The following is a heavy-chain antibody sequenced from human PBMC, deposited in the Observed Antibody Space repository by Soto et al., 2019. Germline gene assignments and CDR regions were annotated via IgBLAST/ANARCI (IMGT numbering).Heavy chain of an antibody. CDR1: GYIFTTYG. D-gene: IGHD2-15*01. V-gene: IGHV1-18*01. CDR2: ISTNNGNT. J-gene: IGHJ4*02. CDR3: ARYSNSGNAADFDF. Sequence: ASVKVSCKASGYIFTTYGITGARQAPGQGLEWMGSISTNNGNTDHARPFQDRITMTADTSTNTAYMEVRSLRSDDTAVYYCARYSNSGNAADFDFWGQGTPVTVSS.